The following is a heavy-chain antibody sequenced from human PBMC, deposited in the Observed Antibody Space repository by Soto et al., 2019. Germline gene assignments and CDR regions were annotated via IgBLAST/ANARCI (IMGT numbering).Heavy chain of an antibody. CDR3: ARDLGVRPYGGYGGFDY. Sequence: GGSLRLSCAASGFTFSSYAMHWVRQAPGKGLEYVSAISSNGGSTYYANSVKGRFTISRDNSKNTLYLQMGSLRAEDMAVYYCARDLGVRPYGGYGGFDYWGQGTLVTVSS. J-gene: IGHJ4*02. CDR1: GFTFSSYA. CDR2: ISSNGGST. D-gene: IGHD5-12*01. V-gene: IGHV3-64*01.